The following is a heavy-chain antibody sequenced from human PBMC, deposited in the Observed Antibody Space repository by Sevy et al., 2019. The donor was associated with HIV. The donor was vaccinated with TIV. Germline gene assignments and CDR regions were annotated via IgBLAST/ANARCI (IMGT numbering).Heavy chain of an antibody. J-gene: IGHJ3*02. CDR3: ARDWVAGGAFDI. Sequence: GGSLRLSCSASGFIFGSYGMTWVRQAPGKGLEWVSGISGSGSSTYYADSVKGRFTISRDNAKDSLYLQMNSLRDEDTAVYYCARDWVAGGAFDIWGQGTMVTVSS. V-gene: IGHV3-23*01. D-gene: IGHD1-26*01. CDR2: ISGSGSST. CDR1: GFIFGSYG.